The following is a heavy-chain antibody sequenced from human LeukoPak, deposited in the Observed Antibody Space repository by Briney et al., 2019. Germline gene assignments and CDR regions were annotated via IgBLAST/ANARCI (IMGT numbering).Heavy chain of an antibody. D-gene: IGHD3-22*01. J-gene: IGHJ4*02. Sequence: GASVKVSCKASGYTFTDYYMHWVRQAPGQGLEWMGWINPNSGGTNYAQKFQGRVTMTRDTSISTAYMELSRLRSDDTAVYCCAREGSTYDYDRSGVGRADWGQGTLVTVSS. V-gene: IGHV1-2*02. CDR1: GYTFTDYY. CDR2: INPNSGGT. CDR3: AREGSTYDYDRSGVGRAD.